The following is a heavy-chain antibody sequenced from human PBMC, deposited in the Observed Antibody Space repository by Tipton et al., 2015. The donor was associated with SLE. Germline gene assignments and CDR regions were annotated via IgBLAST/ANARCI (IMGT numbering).Heavy chain of an antibody. J-gene: IGHJ3*02. V-gene: IGHV3-30*02. D-gene: IGHD3-3*01. CDR3: ARAIFGVVIRPEAFDI. Sequence: LSLTCAASGFTFSSYGMHWVRQAPGKGLEWVAFIRYDGSNKYYADSVKGRFTISRDNSKNTLYLQMNSLRAEDTAVYYCARAIFGVVIRPEAFDIWGQGTMVTVSS. CDR1: GFTFSSYG. CDR2: IRYDGSNK.